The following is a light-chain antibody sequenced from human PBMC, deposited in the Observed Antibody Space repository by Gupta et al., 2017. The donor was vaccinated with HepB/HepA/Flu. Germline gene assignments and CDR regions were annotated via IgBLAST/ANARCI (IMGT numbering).Light chain of an antibody. CDR1: SSDVGNYNL. CDR2: EVN. V-gene: IGLV2-23*02. J-gene: IGLJ1*01. Sequence: QSALTQPTSVAGSPEQSITISCTGTSSDVGNYNLVSWYQQHPDKAPKLMIYEVNKRPSGVSNRFSGSKSGNLASLTISGLQAEDEAEYYCCSYAGSSTYVFGTGTKVTVL. CDR3: CSYAGSSTYV.